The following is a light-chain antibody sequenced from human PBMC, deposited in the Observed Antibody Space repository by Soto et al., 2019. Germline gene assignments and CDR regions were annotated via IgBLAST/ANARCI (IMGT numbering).Light chain of an antibody. CDR1: QSVSTY. V-gene: IGKV3-11*01. J-gene: IGKJ5*01. CDR2: DAS. Sequence: EILLTQSPATLSLSPGERATLSCGASQSVSTYLAWYQQRTGQAPRLLIYDASYRATDIPPRLSGSGSGKDFTLTISSLETEDFAVYYCQQRRSWPPTITFGQGTRLEIK. CDR3: QQRRSWPPTIT.